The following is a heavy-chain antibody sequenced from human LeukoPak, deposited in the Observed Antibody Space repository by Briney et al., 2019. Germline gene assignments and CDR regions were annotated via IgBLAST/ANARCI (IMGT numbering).Heavy chain of an antibody. CDR3: AKDFTWAFDY. CDR2: ITGNGGTT. CDR1: GFTFSNYG. V-gene: IGHV3-23*01. Sequence: GGTQRLSCAASGFTFSNYGMNWVRQAPGKGLEWVSGITGNGGTTYYADSVKGRFTISRDNSKNTLYLQMNSLTAEDTAVYYCAKDFTWAFDYWGQGTLVTVSS. J-gene: IGHJ4*02. D-gene: IGHD2/OR15-2a*01.